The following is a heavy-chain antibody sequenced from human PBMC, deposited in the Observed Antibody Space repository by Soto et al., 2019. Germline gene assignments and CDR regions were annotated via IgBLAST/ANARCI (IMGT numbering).Heavy chain of an antibody. D-gene: IGHD6-19*01. CDR2: ISYDGSNK. CDR3: AKGIAVAAPYGMDV. CDR1: GFTFSSYG. J-gene: IGHJ6*02. V-gene: IGHV3-30*18. Sequence: QVQLVESGGGVVQPGRSLRLSCAASGFTFSSYGMHWVRQAPGKGLEWVAVISYDGSNKYYADSVKGRFTISRDNSKNTLYLQMYSLRAEDTAVYYCAKGIAVAAPYGMDVWGQGTTVTLSS.